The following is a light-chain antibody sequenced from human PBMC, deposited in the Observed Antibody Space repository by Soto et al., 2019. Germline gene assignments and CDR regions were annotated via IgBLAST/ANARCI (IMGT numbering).Light chain of an antibody. CDR3: QQYQSYPALT. J-gene: IGKJ4*01. CDR2: SVS. CDR1: QSISRW. V-gene: IGKV1-5*03. Sequence: DIQMTHSPSTLSASIGDRVTITCRASQSISRWLAWFQQKPGKAPNLVIYSVSNLQSGVPSRFSGSGSGTDFTLTISSLQSEDFATYFGQQYQSYPALTFGGGTKVDIK.